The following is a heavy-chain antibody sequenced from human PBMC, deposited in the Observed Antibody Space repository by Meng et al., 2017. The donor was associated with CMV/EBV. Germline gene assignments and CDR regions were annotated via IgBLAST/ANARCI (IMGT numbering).Heavy chain of an antibody. J-gene: IGHJ5*02. CDR2: ISYDGSNK. Sequence: LSCAASGFTFSSYAMHWVRQAPGKGLEWVAVISYDGSNKYYADSVKGRFTISRDNSKNTLYLQMNSLRAEDTAVYYCARGISKRDWFDPWGQGTLVTVS. D-gene: IGHD6-13*01. CDR1: GFTFSSYA. CDR3: ARGISKRDWFDP. V-gene: IGHV3-30-3*01.